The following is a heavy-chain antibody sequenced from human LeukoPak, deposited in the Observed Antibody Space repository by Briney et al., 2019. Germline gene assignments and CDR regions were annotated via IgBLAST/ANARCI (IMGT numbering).Heavy chain of an antibody. Sequence: SETLSLTCTVSGGSISSYYWSWIRQPPGKGLVWIGNIYYSGSTNYNPSLKSRVTISVDTSKNQFSLKLSSVTAADTAVYYCARRSLGYGSGSYYFDYWGQGTLVTVSS. CDR1: GGSISSYY. D-gene: IGHD3-10*01. CDR3: ARRSLGYGSGSYYFDY. V-gene: IGHV4-59*08. J-gene: IGHJ4*02. CDR2: IYYSGST.